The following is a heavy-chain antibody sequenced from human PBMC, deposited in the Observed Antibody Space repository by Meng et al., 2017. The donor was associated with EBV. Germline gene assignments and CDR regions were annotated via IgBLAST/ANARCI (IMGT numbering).Heavy chain of an antibody. CDR3: AKDQGRGTAMASDY. CDR2: ISYDGSNK. CDR1: GFTFSSYG. V-gene: IGHV3-30*18. J-gene: IGHJ4*02. D-gene: IGHD5-18*01. Sequence: VQLVESGGGVVQPGRSLILSVSASGFTFSSYGMHWVRQAPGKGLEWVAVISYDGSNKYYADSVKGRFTISRDNSKNTLYLQMNSLRAEDTAVYYCAKDQGRGTAMASDYWGQGTLVTVAS.